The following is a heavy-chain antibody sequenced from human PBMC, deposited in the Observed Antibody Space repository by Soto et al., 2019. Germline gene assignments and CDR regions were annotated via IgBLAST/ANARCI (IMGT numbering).Heavy chain of an antibody. D-gene: IGHD6-19*01. CDR2: FYSGDSDT. Sequence: PGESLKISCKGSGYSFTSYWIGWVRQMPGKGLERMGIFYSGDSDTRYSPSFQGQVTISANKPSTTTYLQWSNLKAAHTAIYYCARLFDTSGWYDYWGQGTLVTVSS. V-gene: IGHV5-51*01. J-gene: IGHJ4*02. CDR1: GYSFTSYW. CDR3: ARLFDTSGWYDY.